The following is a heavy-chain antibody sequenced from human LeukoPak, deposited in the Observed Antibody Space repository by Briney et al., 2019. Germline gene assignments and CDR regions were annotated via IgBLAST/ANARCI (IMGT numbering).Heavy chain of an antibody. Sequence: GRSLRLSCAASGFTFSTYGMNWVRQAPRKGLDWVAAVSYDGSNEFYADSVKGRFTISRDNSKNTLYLQMNSLRAEDTAVFYCAKGQGLYAPLRNYGMDVWGQGTTVTVSS. V-gene: IGHV3-30*18. D-gene: IGHD2-2*01. CDR1: GFTFSTYG. CDR2: VSYDGSNE. J-gene: IGHJ6*02. CDR3: AKGQGLYAPLRNYGMDV.